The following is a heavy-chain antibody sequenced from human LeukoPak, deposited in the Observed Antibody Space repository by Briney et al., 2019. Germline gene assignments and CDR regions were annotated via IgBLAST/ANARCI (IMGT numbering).Heavy chain of an antibody. J-gene: IGHJ4*02. CDR2: IYYSGST. V-gene: IGHV4-59*08. Sequence: PSETLSLTCTVYGGSISRYYWSWIRQPPGKGLEWIGYIYYSGSTNYNPSLKSRVTISVDTSKNQFSLKLSSVTAADTAVYYCARLAKYSYAPYYFDYWGQGTLVTVSS. CDR3: ARLAKYSYAPYYFDY. CDR1: GGSISRYY. D-gene: IGHD5-18*01.